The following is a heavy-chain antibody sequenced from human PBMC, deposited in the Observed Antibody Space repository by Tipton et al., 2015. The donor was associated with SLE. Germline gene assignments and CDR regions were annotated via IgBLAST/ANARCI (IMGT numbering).Heavy chain of an antibody. J-gene: IGHJ3*02. CDR3: AKDATTIIWPYVFEI. CDR2: IRYDGSNK. D-gene: IGHD1/OR15-1a*01. V-gene: IGHV3-30*02. Sequence: SLRLSCAASGFTFSSYGMHWVRQAPGKGLEWVAFIRYDGSNKYYADSVKGRFTISRDNSKNTLYLQMNSLRTEDMAVYYCAKDATTIIWPYVFEIGGQGTMVTASS. CDR1: GFTFSSYG.